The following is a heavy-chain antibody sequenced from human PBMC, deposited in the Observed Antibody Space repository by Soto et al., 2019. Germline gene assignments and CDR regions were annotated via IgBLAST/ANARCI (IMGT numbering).Heavy chain of an antibody. CDR1: GGTFSSYA. D-gene: IGHD4-17*01. V-gene: IGHV1-69*06. CDR3: AGRGSGDYGDYGGNY. CDR2: IIPIFGTA. Sequence: QVQLVQSGAEVKKPGSSVKVSCKASGGTFSSYAISWVRQAPGQGLEWMGGIIPIFGTANYAQKFQGRVTVTADKSTSTVYMELISLRSEDTAECYCAGRGSGDYGDYGGNYWGQGTLVTVSS. J-gene: IGHJ4*02.